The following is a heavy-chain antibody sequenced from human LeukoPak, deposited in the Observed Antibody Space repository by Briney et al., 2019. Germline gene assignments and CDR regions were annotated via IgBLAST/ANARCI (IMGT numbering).Heavy chain of an antibody. CDR2: IYYSGST. D-gene: IGHD6-25*01. V-gene: IGHV4-39*01. Sequence: SSETQSLTCTVSGGSISRSSYYWGWIRQPPGKGLEWIGSIYYSGSTYYNPSLKSRVTISVDTSKNQFSLKLSSVTAADRAVYYCARQRIPPYSSEYYFDYWGQGTLVTVSS. J-gene: IGHJ4*02. CDR3: ARQRIPPYSSEYYFDY. CDR1: GGSISRSSYY.